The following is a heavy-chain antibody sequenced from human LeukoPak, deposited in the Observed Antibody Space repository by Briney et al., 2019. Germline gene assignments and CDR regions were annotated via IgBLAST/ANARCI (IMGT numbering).Heavy chain of an antibody. D-gene: IGHD6-19*01. CDR1: GFTFSSYG. CDR3: ARATSGWGD. J-gene: IGHJ4*02. CDR2: IWYDGSNK. V-gene: IGHV3-33*01. Sequence: PGGSLRLSCAASGFTFSSYGMHWVRQAPGKGLEWVAVIWYDGSNKYYADSVKGRFTISRDNAKNTLYLQMNSLRAEDTAVCYCARATSGWGDWGQGTLVTVSS.